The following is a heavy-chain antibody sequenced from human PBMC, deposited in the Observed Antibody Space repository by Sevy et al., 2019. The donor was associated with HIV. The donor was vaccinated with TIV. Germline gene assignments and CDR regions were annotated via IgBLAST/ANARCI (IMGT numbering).Heavy chain of an antibody. CDR1: GGTFSSYV. CDR2: IIPIFGTA. Sequence: ASVKVSCKASGGTFSSYVISWVRQAPGQGLEWMGGIIPIFGTANYAQKFQGRVTITADESTSTAYMELSSLRSEDTAVYYCAVWSGYYTAYYYGMDVWGQGTTVTVSS. J-gene: IGHJ6*02. CDR3: AVWSGYYTAYYYGMDV. V-gene: IGHV1-69*13. D-gene: IGHD3-3*01.